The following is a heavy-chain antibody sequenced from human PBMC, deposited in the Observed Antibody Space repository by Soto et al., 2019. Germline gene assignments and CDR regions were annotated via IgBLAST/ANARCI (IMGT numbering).Heavy chain of an antibody. CDR1: GGSISSGDYY. V-gene: IGHV4-30-4*01. Sequence: SETLSLTCTVSGGSISSGDYYWSWTRQPPGKGLEWIGYIYYSGSTYYNPSLKSRVTISVDTSKNQFSLKLSSVTAADTAVYYCARETVCILRYFDCTYLYAYWGQGTLVTVSS. J-gene: IGHJ4*02. D-gene: IGHD3-9*01. CDR3: ARETVCILRYFDCTYLYAY. CDR2: IYYSGST.